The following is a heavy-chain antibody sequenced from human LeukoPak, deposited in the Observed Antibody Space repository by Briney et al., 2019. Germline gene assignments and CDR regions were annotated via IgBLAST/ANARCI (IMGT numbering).Heavy chain of an antibody. CDR3: ARGRVLTGYYKDY. J-gene: IGHJ4*02. D-gene: IGHD3-9*01. CDR2: INPNSGGT. Sequence: ASVKVSCKASGYTFTGYYMHWVRQAPGQGPEWMGWINPNSGGTNYAQKFQGRVTMTRDTSISTAYMELSRLRSDDTAVYYCARGRVLTGYYKDYWGQGTLVTVSS. V-gene: IGHV1-2*02. CDR1: GYTFTGYY.